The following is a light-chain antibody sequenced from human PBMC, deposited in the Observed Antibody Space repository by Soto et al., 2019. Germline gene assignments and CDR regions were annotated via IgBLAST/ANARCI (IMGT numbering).Light chain of an antibody. V-gene: IGLV2-8*01. Sequence: QSALTQPPSASGSPGQSVTISCTGTSSDVGGSNFVSWYQQHPGKAPKLMIYEVSKRPSGVPARFSGSKSGNTASLTVSGLQAEDEADYFCAAWDDSLSRVVFGGGTKLTVL. CDR3: AAWDDSLSRVV. J-gene: IGLJ2*01. CDR2: EVS. CDR1: SSDVGGSNF.